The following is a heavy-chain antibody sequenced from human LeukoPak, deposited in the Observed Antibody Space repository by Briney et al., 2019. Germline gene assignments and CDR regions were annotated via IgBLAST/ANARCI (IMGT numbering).Heavy chain of an antibody. CDR1: GFTFSSYS. CDR2: INSSSSYI. V-gene: IGHV3-21*01. CDR3: ARDLRLSQVGATAIDAFDI. J-gene: IGHJ3*02. Sequence: GGSLRLSCAASGFTFSSYSMNWVRQAPGKGLEWVSSINSSSSYIYYADSVNGRFTISRDNAKNSLYLQMNSLRAENTAVYYCARDLRLSQVGATAIDAFDIWGQGTMVTVSS. D-gene: IGHD1-26*01.